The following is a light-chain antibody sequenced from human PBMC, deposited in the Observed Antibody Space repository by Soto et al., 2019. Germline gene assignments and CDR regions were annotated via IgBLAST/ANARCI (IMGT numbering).Light chain of an antibody. Sequence: QSVLTQAPSVSGAPGQRVTISCSGSSSNIGAGYGVHWYQQLPGTAPKLLIYGNNNRPSGVPDRVSASKSGTSASLAITGLQAEDEADYYCQSYDSSQRGWVFGGGTQLTVL. V-gene: IGLV1-40*01. CDR1: SSNIGAGYG. CDR2: GNN. CDR3: QSYDSSQRGWV. J-gene: IGLJ3*02.